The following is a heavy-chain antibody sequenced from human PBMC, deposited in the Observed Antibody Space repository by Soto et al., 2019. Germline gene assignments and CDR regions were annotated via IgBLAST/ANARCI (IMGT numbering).Heavy chain of an antibody. CDR2: ISSGGST. J-gene: IGHJ4*02. CDR3: AKRRGAGGHFDY. CDR1: GFTFTSYA. D-gene: IGHD2-15*01. V-gene: IGHV3-23*01. Sequence: EVQLLESGGGLVQPEGSLRLSCAASGFTFTSYAMGWVRQAPGKGLEWVSVISSGGSTYYADSVRGRSTISRDNSKDTLSLHINSLRAEDTAVYYCAKRRGAGGHFDYWGQGALVNIPS.